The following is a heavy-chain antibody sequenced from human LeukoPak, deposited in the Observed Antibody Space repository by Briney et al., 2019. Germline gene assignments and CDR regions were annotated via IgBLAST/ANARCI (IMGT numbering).Heavy chain of an antibody. V-gene: IGHV3-23*01. CDR2: ISGSGGST. CDR1: GFTFSSYS. Sequence: GGSLRLSCAASGFTFSSYSMNWVRQAPGKGLEWVSAISGSGGSTYYADSVKGRFTISRDNSKNTLYLQMNSLRAEDTAVYYCAKDEGYSGYDLYAYWGQGTLVTVSS. CDR3: AKDEGYSGYDLYAY. J-gene: IGHJ4*02. D-gene: IGHD5-12*01.